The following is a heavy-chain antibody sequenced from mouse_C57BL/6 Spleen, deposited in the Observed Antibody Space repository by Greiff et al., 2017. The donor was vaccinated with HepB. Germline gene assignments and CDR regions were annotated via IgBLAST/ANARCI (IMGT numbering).Heavy chain of an antibody. CDR2: ISYSGST. CDR3: ARRLRTGYFDY. J-gene: IGHJ2*01. D-gene: IGHD1-1*01. CDR1: GYSITSGYD. Sequence: EVKLVESGPGMVKPSQSLSLTCTVTGYSITSGYDWHWIRHFPGNKLEWMGYISYSGSTNYNPSLKSRISITHDTSKNHFFLKLNSVTTEDTATYYCARRLRTGYFDYWGQGTTLTVSS. V-gene: IGHV3-1*01.